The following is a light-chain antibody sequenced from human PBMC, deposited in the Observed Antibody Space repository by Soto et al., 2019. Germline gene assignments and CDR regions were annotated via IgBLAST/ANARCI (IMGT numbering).Light chain of an antibody. Sequence: EIVMTQSPATLSVSPGERATLSCRASQNVNNNLAWYQHRPGQAPRLLIYDASTRAAGIPARFRGSGSGTEFTLTISSLQSEDVAVYYCQQHNDWWTFGQGTKVEIK. V-gene: IGKV3-15*01. CDR2: DAS. J-gene: IGKJ1*01. CDR3: QQHNDWWT. CDR1: QNVNNN.